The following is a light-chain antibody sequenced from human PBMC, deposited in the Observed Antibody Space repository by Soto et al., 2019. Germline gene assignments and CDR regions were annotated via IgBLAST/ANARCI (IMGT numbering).Light chain of an antibody. J-gene: IGKJ4*01. Sequence: EIVLTQSPGTLSLSPGERVTLSCRASQSVSSNYLAWYQQKPGQAPRLLIYGASSRATGMPDRVSGSGSGTDFTLTISRLEPEDFAVYYCQQYGSSPLTFGGGTKVDIK. V-gene: IGKV3-20*01. CDR3: QQYGSSPLT. CDR2: GAS. CDR1: QSVSSNY.